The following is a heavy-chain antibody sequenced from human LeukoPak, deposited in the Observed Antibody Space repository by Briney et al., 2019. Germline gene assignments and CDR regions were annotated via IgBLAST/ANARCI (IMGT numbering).Heavy chain of an antibody. Sequence: SETLSLTCTVSGYSISSGYYWGWIRQPPGKGLEWIGSIYHSGSTYYNPSLKSRVTISVDTSKNQFPLKLSSVTAADTAVYYCARDGVVAINWFDPWGQGTLVTVSS. CDR3: ARDGVVAINWFDP. D-gene: IGHD3-22*01. CDR1: GYSISSGYY. CDR2: IYHSGST. V-gene: IGHV4-38-2*02. J-gene: IGHJ5*02.